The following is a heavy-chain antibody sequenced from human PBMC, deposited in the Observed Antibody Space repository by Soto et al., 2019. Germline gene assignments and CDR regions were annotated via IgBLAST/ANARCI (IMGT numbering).Heavy chain of an antibody. Sequence: ASVKVSCKVSGYTLTELSMHWVRQAPGKGLEWMGGFDPEDGETIYAQKFQGRVTMTEDTSTDTAYMELSSLGSEDTAVYYCAIRITIFGVVITYFDYWGQGTLVTVSS. CDR2: FDPEDGET. V-gene: IGHV1-24*01. D-gene: IGHD3-3*01. CDR3: AIRITIFGVVITYFDY. J-gene: IGHJ4*02. CDR1: GYTLTELS.